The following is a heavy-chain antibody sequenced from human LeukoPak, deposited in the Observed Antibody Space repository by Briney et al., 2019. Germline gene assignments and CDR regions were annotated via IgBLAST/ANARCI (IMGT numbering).Heavy chain of an antibody. CDR2: ISYDGSNK. CDR1: GFTFSSYA. J-gene: IGHJ3*02. CDR3: ALERDDSSGYYYGAFDI. V-gene: IGHV3-30-3*01. D-gene: IGHD3-22*01. Sequence: PGGSLRLSCAASGFTFSSYAMHWVRQAPGKGLEWAAVISYDGSNKYYADSVKGRFTISRDNSKNTLYLQMNSLRAEDTAVYYCALERDDSSGYYYGAFDIWGQGTMVTVSS.